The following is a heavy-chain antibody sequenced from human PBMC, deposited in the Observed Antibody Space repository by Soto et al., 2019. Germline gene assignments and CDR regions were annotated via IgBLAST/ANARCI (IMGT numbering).Heavy chain of an antibody. J-gene: IGHJ5*02. CDR2: INSAGTIT. CDR3: ATVATTSYNWFDP. CDR1: GFTFSTYW. V-gene: IGHV3-74*01. D-gene: IGHD5-12*01. Sequence: EVQLVESGGGLVQPGMSLRLSCAASGFTFSTYWMHWVRQAPGKGLVWVSRINSAGTITSYADSVKGRFTVSSDNAKNTLYLQINSLTADDTAVYYCATVATTSYNWFDPWGQGALVTVSS.